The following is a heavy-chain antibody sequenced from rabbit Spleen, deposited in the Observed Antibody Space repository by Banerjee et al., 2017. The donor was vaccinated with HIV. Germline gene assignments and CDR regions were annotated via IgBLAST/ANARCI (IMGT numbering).Heavy chain of an antibody. J-gene: IGHJ4*01. D-gene: IGHD6-1*01. CDR2: IYNGDGST. V-gene: IGHV1S45*01. CDR3: ARHPNGFTTGYAYNL. Sequence: QEQLEESGGGLVKPEGSLTLTCTASGFSFSSSDYMCWVRQAPGKGPEWIACIYNGDGSTYYASWAKGRFTISKTPSTTVTLQMTSLTAADTATYFCARHPNGFTTGYAYNLWGPGTLVTVS. CDR1: GFSFSSSDY.